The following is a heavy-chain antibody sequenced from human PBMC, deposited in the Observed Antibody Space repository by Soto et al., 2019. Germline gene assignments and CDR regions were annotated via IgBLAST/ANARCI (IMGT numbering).Heavy chain of an antibody. D-gene: IGHD2-15*01. V-gene: IGHV3-11*06. CDR1: GFTFGDSY. Sequence: GGSLRLSCAGSGFTFGDSYVSWIRQAPGKGLEWLSYISPGSRYPAYADSVKGRFTISRDNAKRSLYLQMMSLTAEDTAIYYCVRGGGGGLFDPWGQGTMVTVSS. CDR3: VRGGGGGLFDP. J-gene: IGHJ5*02. CDR2: ISPGSRYP.